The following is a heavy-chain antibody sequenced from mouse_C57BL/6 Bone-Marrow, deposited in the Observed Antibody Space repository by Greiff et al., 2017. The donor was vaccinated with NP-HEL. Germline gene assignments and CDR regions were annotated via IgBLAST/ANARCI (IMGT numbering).Heavy chain of an antibody. Sequence: QVQLQQPGAELVKPGASVKLSCKASGYTFTSYWMHWVKQRPGRGLEWIGRIDPNSGGTNYNEKFKGKATLTADKSSSTAYMQLSSLTSEDSAVYFCAREDLLYWYFDVWGTGTTVTVSS. CDR3: AREDLLYWYFDV. V-gene: IGHV1-62-3*01. CDR1: GYTFTSYW. J-gene: IGHJ1*03. D-gene: IGHD2-1*01. CDR2: IDPNSGGT.